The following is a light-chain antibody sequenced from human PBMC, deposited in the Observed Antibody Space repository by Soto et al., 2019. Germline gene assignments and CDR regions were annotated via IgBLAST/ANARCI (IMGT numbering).Light chain of an antibody. CDR3: QQSYSTLPIT. CDR1: QSISGY. V-gene: IGKV1-39*01. Sequence: DIQMTQSPSSLSASVGDRVSITCRTSQSISGYLNWYRLKPGKAPTLLIYAASTLQSGVPSRFSGSGSGTDFTLTISNLQPEDFATYYCQQSYSTLPITFGQGTRLDIK. J-gene: IGKJ5*01. CDR2: AAS.